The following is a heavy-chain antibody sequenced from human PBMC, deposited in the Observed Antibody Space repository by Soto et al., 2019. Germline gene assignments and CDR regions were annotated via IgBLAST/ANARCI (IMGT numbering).Heavy chain of an antibody. CDR3: ARVGSCSSTSCYPPSDYYYYGMGV. CDR1: GFTFSSYA. J-gene: IGHJ6*02. V-gene: IGHV3-30-3*01. CDR2: ISYDGSNK. D-gene: IGHD2-2*01. Sequence: PGGSLRLSCAASGFTFSSYAMRWVGRAPGKGLEWVAVISYDGSNKYYADSVKGRFTISRDNSKNTLYLQMNSLRAEDTAVYYCARVGSCSSTSCYPPSDYYYYGMGVWGQGTTVTVSS.